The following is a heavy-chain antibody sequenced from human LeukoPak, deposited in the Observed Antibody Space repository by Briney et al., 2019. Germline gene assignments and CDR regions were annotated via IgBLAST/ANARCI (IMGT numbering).Heavy chain of an antibody. CDR2: ISAYNGNT. D-gene: IGHD4-23*01. CDR3: ARAMVTSINYYYGMDV. V-gene: IGHV1-18*01. CDR1: GYTVTSYG. Sequence: ASVKVSCKAAGYTVTSYGISWVRQAPGQGLEWMGWISAYNGNTNYAQKLQGRVTMTTDTSTSTAYMELRSLRSDDTPVYYCARAMVTSINYYYGMDVWGQGNTVTASS. J-gene: IGHJ6*02.